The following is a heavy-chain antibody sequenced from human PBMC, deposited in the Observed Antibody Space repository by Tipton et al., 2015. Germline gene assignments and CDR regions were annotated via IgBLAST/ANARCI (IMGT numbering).Heavy chain of an antibody. D-gene: IGHD2-2*01. V-gene: IGHV1-18*01. Sequence: QLVQSGAEVKKPGDSVKVSCKASGYTFTNYGISWVRQVPGQGLEWMGWISPYNGDTNYEQKLQGRVTLTTDSSTSTAYMDLRSLRSDDTAVYYCARLELGYCSSAGRLVAAFDIWDPGSMVTVSS. CDR3: ARLELGYCSSAGRLVAAFDI. CDR2: ISPYNGDT. CDR1: GYTFTNYG. J-gene: IGHJ3*02.